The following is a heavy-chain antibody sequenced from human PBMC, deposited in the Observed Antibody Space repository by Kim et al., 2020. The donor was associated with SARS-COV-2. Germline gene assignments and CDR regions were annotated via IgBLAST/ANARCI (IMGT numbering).Heavy chain of an antibody. Sequence: KYYADSVKGRFTISRDNSKNTLYLQMNSLRAEDTAVYYCARRGYGGIFDYCGRGTLVTVSS. CDR3: ARRGYGGIFDY. CDR2: K. J-gene: IGHJ4*02. V-gene: IGHV3-33*01. D-gene: IGHD4-17*01.